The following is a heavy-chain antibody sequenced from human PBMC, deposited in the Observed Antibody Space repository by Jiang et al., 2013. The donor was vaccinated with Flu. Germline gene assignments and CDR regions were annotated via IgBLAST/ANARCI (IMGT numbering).Heavy chain of an antibody. V-gene: IGHV1-8*01. CDR1: GYTFTSND. J-gene: IGHJ5*02. D-gene: IGHD3-10*01. Sequence: VQLVESGAEVKEPGASVKVSCKASGYTFTSNDINWVRQATGHGLEWMGWMNPSSGDTGYAQKFQGRVIMTRNTSINTAYMELTSLRSEDTAPYYCARETGSGSLGWFDTWGQGVLVTVSS. CDR3: ARETGSGSLGWFDT. CDR2: MNPSSGDT.